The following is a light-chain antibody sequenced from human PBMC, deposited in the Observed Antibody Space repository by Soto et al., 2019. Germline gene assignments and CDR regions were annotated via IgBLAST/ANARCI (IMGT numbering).Light chain of an antibody. CDR1: QSVSSN. Sequence: EIVLPQSPGTLSVSPGERATLSCRASQSVSSNLAWYQQKPGQAPRLLIYGASTRATGIPARFSGSGSGTEFTLTISSLQSEDFAVYYCQQYNNWPATFGQGTKVDIK. V-gene: IGKV3-15*01. J-gene: IGKJ1*01. CDR2: GAS. CDR3: QQYNNWPAT.